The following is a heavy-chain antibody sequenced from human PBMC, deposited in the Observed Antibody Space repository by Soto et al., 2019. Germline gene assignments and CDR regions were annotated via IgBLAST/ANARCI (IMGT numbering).Heavy chain of an antibody. CDR3: ARPDEARGWYVFDY. D-gene: IGHD6-19*01. CDR2: ISYDGSNK. CDR1: GFTVSSNY. V-gene: IGHV3-30-3*01. Sequence: GGSLRLSCAASGFTVSSNYMSWSRRLQGKGLEWVAVISYDGSNKYYADSVKGRFTISRDNSKNTLYLQMNSLRAEDTAVYYCARPDEARGWYVFDYWGQGTLVTVSS. J-gene: IGHJ4*02.